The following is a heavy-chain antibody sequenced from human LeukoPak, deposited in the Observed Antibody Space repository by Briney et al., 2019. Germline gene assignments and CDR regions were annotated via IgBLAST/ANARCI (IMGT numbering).Heavy chain of an antibody. V-gene: IGHV4-4*02. CDR2: IYHSGST. Sequence: SGTLSLTCAVSGGSISSSNWWSWVRQPPGKGLEWIGEIYHSGSTNYNPSLKSRVTISVDKSKNQFSLKLSSVTAADTAVYYCARAEVAAAGRVWSVDYWGQGTLVTVSS. CDR3: ARAEVAAAGRVWSVDY. J-gene: IGHJ4*02. CDR1: GGSISSSNW. D-gene: IGHD6-13*01.